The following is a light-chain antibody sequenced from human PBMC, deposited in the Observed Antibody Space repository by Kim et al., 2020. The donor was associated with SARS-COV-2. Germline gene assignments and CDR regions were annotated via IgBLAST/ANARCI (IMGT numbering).Light chain of an antibody. J-gene: IGKJ2*01. CDR2: GAS. CDR1: QSVSSSY. Sequence: SPGDRAPLSCRASQSVSSSYLAWYQPKPGQAPRLLIYGASSRATGIPDRFSGSGSGTDFTLTISRLEPEDFAVYYCQQYGSSPPVTFGQGTKLEIK. V-gene: IGKV3-20*01. CDR3: QQYGSSPPVT.